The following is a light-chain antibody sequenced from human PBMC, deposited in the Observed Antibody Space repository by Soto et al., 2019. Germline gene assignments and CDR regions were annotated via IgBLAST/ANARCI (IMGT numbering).Light chain of an antibody. CDR1: SSNIGAGYD. CDR2: GNS. Sequence: QSVLTQPPSVFGAPGQRVTISFTGSSSNIGAGYDVHWYQQLPGTAPKLLIYGNSNRPSGVPDRFSGSKSGTSASLAITGLQVEDEADYYCQSYDSSLSGSVFSGGTKLTVL. V-gene: IGLV1-40*01. J-gene: IGLJ2*01. CDR3: QSYDSSLSGSV.